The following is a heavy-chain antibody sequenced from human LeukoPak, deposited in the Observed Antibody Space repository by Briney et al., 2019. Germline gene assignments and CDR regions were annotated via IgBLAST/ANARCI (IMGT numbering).Heavy chain of an antibody. D-gene: IGHD1-26*01. CDR1: GGTFSSYA. CDR3: ARLSETWDFDY. Sequence: ASVKVSCKASGGTFSSYAISWVRQAPGQGLEWMGWINPNSGGTNYAQKFQGWVTMTRDTSISTAYMELSRLRSDDTAVYYCARLSETWDFDYWGQGTLVTVSS. CDR2: INPNSGGT. V-gene: IGHV1-2*04. J-gene: IGHJ4*02.